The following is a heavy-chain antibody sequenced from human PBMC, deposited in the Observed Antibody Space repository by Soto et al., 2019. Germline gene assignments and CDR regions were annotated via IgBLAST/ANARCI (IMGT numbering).Heavy chain of an antibody. Sequence: QVQLQESGPGLVKPSGTLSLTCAVSSGSITSSNWWSWVRQPPGKGPEWIGEVSHSGNTNYIPSLKSRVTISVDKSRNQFSLRLNSVTAADTAVYYCARNRYGGYDFDYWGQGTLVTVSS. CDR3: ARNRYGGYDFDY. CDR2: VSHSGNT. J-gene: IGHJ4*02. CDR1: SGSITSSNW. V-gene: IGHV4-4*02. D-gene: IGHD5-12*01.